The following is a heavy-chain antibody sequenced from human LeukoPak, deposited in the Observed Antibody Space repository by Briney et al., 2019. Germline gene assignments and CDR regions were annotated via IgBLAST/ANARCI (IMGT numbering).Heavy chain of an antibody. D-gene: IGHD6-13*01. V-gene: IGHV3-21*01. CDR1: GFTFSSYS. CDR3: ARKSSSWHPEHWYFDL. Sequence: GGSLRLSCAASGFTFSSYSMNWVRQAPGKGLEWVSSISSSSSYIYYADSVKGRFTISRDNAKNSLYLQMNSLRAEDTAVYYCARKSSSWHPEHWYFDLWGRGTLVTVSS. CDR2: ISSSSSYI. J-gene: IGHJ2*01.